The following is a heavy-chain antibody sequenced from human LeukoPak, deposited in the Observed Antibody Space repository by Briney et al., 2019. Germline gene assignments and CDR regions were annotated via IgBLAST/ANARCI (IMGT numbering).Heavy chain of an antibody. V-gene: IGHV3-21*01. CDR2: ISSSSSYI. CDR3: AELGITMIGGV. CDR1: GFIFRSYS. D-gene: IGHD3-10*02. Sequence: PGGSLRLSCAVSGFIFRSYSMNWVRHAPGKGLEWVSSISSSSSYIYYVDSVKGRFTISRDNAKNSLYLQMNSLRAEDTAVYYCAELGITMIGGVWGKGTTVTISS. J-gene: IGHJ6*04.